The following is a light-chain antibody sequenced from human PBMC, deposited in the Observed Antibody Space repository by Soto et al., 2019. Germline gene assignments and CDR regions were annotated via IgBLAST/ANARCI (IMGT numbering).Light chain of an antibody. CDR1: SSDVGGYNY. CDR3: SSYTSSRPYG. Sequence: QSLLTQPASVSGSPGQSITISCTGTSSDVGGYNYVSWYQQHPGKAPKLMIYEVSNRPSGVSNRFSGSKSGNTASLTISGLQAEDEADYYCSSYTSSRPYGFGHGTKVTVL. J-gene: IGLJ1*01. CDR2: EVS. V-gene: IGLV2-14*01.